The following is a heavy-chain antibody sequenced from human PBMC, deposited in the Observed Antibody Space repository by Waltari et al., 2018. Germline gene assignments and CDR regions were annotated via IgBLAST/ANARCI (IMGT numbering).Heavy chain of an antibody. CDR2: IIPIFGTA. J-gene: IGHJ4*02. V-gene: IGHV1-69*01. D-gene: IGHD1-26*01. CDR3: ARDVRDMYSGSYYGFRFDY. CDR1: GGTFSSYA. Sequence: QVQLVQSGAEVKKPGSSVKVSCKASGGTFSSYAISWVRQAPGQGLEWMGGIIPIFGTANDAQKFQGRVTITADESTSTAYMELSSLRSEDTAVYYCARDVRDMYSGSYYGFRFDYWGQGTLVTVSS.